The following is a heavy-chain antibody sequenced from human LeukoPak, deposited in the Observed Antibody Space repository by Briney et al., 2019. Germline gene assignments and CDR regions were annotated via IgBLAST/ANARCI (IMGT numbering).Heavy chain of an antibody. CDR3: AREGYSSRPVAFDI. J-gene: IGHJ3*02. V-gene: IGHV4-59*01. Sequence: SETLSLTCTVSGGSISSYYWSWIRQPPGKGLEWIGYIYYSGSTNYNPSLKSRVTISVDTSKNQFSLKLSSVTAADTAVYYCAREGYSSRPVAFDIWGQGTMVTVSS. CDR1: GGSISSYY. D-gene: IGHD2-15*01. CDR2: IYYSGST.